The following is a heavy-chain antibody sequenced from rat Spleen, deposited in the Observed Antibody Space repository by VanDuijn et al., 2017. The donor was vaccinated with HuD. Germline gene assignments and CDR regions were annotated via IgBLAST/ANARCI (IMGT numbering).Heavy chain of an antibody. CDR3: STPTPGIPFTY. V-gene: IGHV5-22*01. Sequence: EVQLVESGGGLVQPGRSLKLSCAASGFTFSDYYMAWVRQAPKKGLEWVASISYEGSSTSYGDSVMGRFTISRDDGESTLYLQMDSLRSEDTATYYCSTPTPGIPFTYWGQGVMVTVSS. CDR1: GFTFSDYY. J-gene: IGHJ2*01. D-gene: IGHD1-4*01. CDR2: ISYEGSST.